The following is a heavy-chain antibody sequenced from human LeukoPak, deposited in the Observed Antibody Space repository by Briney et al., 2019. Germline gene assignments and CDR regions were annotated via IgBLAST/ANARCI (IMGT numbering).Heavy chain of an antibody. J-gene: IGHJ4*02. D-gene: IGHD1-26*01. V-gene: IGHV3-30*18. CDR3: AKDRSIGTYYTFDH. Sequence: GGSLRLSCAASAFTFSSYGMHWVRQAPGKGLEWVALISYDGSDKDYAKSVKGRFTISRDNSKNTLYLQMSSLTAADTAVYYCAKDRSIGTYYTFDHWGQGTLVTVSA. CDR2: ISYDGSDK. CDR1: AFTFSSYG.